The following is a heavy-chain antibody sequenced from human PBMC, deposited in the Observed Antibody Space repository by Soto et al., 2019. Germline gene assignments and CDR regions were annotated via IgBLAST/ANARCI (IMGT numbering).Heavy chain of an antibody. CDR2: IFWDDYQ. CDR3: VRETYSGTYFDS. J-gene: IGHJ4*02. Sequence: QITLKESGPTLVKPTQTLTLTCAFSGFSLSTSGVGVGWIRQPPGKALEWLALIFWDDYQVYNPSLKSTLTNTKETTKNQVVLTMTNMDPVDTATYYGVRETYSGTYFDSWGQGTLVTVSS. D-gene: IGHD6-13*01. CDR1: GFSLSTSGVG. V-gene: IGHV2-5*02.